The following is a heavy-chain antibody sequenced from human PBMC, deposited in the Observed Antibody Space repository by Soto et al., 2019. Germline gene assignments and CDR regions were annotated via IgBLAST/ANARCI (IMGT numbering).Heavy chain of an antibody. CDR3: AKDAYGRDV. Sequence: PSETISLTCTVGGDCICSYSWSWIRQPPRKGLEWIGYIYYSGSTNYNPSLKSRVTISVDTSKDQFSLKLSSVTAADTAVYYCAKDAYGRDVWGQGTTVTVSS. CDR1: GDCICSYS. CDR2: IYYSGST. J-gene: IGHJ6*02. V-gene: IGHV4-59*01.